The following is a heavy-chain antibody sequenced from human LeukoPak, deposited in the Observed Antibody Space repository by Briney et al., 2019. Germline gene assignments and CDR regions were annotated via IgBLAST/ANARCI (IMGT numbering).Heavy chain of an antibody. CDR2: INYNGAIT. CDR3: ARDRLGPSFSVSHFDL. Sequence: PGGSLRLSCATSGFTLVDYGLSWVRGAPGQGLEWLCAINYNGAITDYADSVKGRLTISRDNAKNSLYLRMDSLRAEDTALYYCARDRLGPSFSVSHFDLWGQGTLVTVSS. D-gene: IGHD3-3*02. CDR1: GFTLVDYG. V-gene: IGHV3-20*04. J-gene: IGHJ4*02.